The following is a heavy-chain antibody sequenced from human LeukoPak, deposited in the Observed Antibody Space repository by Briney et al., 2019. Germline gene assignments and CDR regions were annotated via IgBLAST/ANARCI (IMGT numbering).Heavy chain of an antibody. V-gene: IGHV1-8*03. CDR2: MNPNSGNT. CDR1: GYTFTSYD. J-gene: IGHJ4*02. D-gene: IGHD5-18*01. CDR3: ARGGYSYGYPFDY. Sequence: ASVKVSCKASGYTFTSYDINWVRQATGQGLEWMGWMNPNSGNTGYAQKFQGRVTITRNTSISTAFMELSSLRSEDTAVYYCARGGYSYGYPFDYWGQGTLVTVSS.